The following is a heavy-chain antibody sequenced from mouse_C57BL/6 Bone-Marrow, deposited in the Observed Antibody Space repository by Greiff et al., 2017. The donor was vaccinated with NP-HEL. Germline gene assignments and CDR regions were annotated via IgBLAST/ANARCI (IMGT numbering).Heavy chain of an antibody. CDR1: GYTFTSYG. CDR2: IYPRSGNT. V-gene: IGHV1-81*01. D-gene: IGHD3-2*02. CDR3: ARGSSGYPRFAY. Sequence: QVQLKESGAELARPGASVKLSCKASGYTFTSYGISWVKQRTGQGLEWIGEIYPRSGNTYYNEKFKGKATLTADKSSSTAYMELRSLTSEDSAVYFWARGSSGYPRFAYWGQGTLVTVSA. J-gene: IGHJ3*01.